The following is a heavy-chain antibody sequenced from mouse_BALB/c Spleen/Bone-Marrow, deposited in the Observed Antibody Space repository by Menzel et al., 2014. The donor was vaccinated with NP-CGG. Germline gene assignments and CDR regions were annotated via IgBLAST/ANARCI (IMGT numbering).Heavy chain of an antibody. CDR2: INPSSGYT. CDR1: GYTFTSYT. V-gene: IGHV1-4*01. D-gene: IGHD4-1*02. CDR3: ARWANWGGFAY. J-gene: IGHJ3*01. Sequence: QVQLKESGAELARPGASVKMSCKASGYTFTSYTMHWVKQRPGQGLEWIGYINPSSGYTNYNQKFKDKATLTADKSSSTAYMQLSSLTSEDSAVYYCARWANWGGFAYWGQGTLGTVSA.